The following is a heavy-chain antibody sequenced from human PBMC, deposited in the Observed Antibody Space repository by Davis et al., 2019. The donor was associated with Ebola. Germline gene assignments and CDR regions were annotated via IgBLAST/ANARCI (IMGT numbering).Heavy chain of an antibody. Sequence: MPSETLSLTCTVSGFSITTYYWSWVRQPPGKTLEWIGYIFHTGSADYNPSLKSRVTISVDTSKNQFSLNLSSVTAADTAVYYCARASGQWLTFVDIDFWGQGTLVTVSS. CDR3: ARASGQWLTFVDIDF. J-gene: IGHJ4*02. V-gene: IGHV4-59*01. CDR2: IFHTGSA. CDR1: GFSITTYY. D-gene: IGHD6-19*01.